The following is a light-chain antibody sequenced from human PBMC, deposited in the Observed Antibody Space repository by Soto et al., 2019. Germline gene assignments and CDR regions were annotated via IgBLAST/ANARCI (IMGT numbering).Light chain of an antibody. J-gene: IGKJ1*01. CDR1: QSLGRY. CDR3: PEYGSPPGT. V-gene: IGKV3-20*01. Sequence: LSPGTLSLKQGERATLSCRASQSLGRYLAWYQQKPGQAPRLLIYDASHRATGIPVRFSGSGSESDFTLTISCLEPEDFAVYYCPEYGSPPGTFGQRSK. CDR2: DAS.